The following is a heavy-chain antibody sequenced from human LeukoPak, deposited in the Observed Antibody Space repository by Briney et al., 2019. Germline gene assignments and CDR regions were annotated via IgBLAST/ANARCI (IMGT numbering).Heavy chain of an antibody. CDR1: GFTFSSYA. CDR3: AKDRSGSYTLDY. CDR2: ISGSGGST. D-gene: IGHD1-26*01. J-gene: IGHJ4*02. V-gene: IGHV3-23*01. Sequence: GGSLRLSCAASGFTFSSYAMSWVRQAPGKGLEWVSAISGSGGSTYYADSVKGRFTISRDNSKNTLYLQMNRLRAEDTAVYYCAKDRSGSYTLDYWGQGTLVTVSS.